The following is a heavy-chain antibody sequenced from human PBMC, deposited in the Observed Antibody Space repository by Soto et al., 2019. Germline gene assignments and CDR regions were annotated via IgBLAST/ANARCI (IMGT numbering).Heavy chain of an antibody. Sequence: ASVKVSCKASGYTFTSYDINWVRQATGQGLEWMGWMNPNSGNTGYAQKFQGRVTMTRNTSISTAYMELSSLRSEDTAVYYCARVKGYGDSNYYYYYMDVWGKGTTVTVSS. CDR2: MNPNSGNT. J-gene: IGHJ6*03. V-gene: IGHV1-8*01. CDR3: ARVKGYGDSNYYYYYMDV. CDR1: GYTFTSYD. D-gene: IGHD4-17*01.